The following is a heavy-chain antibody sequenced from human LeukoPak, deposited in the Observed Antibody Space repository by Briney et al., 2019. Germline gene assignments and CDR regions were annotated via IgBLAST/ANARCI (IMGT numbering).Heavy chain of an antibody. V-gene: IGHV3-30*03. CDR2: ILYDGNNE. CDR3: ARCPESSGYYYELDS. CDR1: GFTFSLYG. Sequence: GGSLRLSCAASGFTFSLYGMHWVRQAPGKGLEWVAVILYDGNNEYYAYSVKGQFTISRDNSKNTLYLQMNSLTAEDTAVYYCARCPESSGYYYELDSWGQGTLVTVSS. J-gene: IGHJ4*02. D-gene: IGHD3-22*01.